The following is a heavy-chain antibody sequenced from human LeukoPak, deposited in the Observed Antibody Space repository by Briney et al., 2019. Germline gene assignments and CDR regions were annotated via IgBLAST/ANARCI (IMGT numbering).Heavy chain of an antibody. D-gene: IGHD6-13*01. V-gene: IGHV4-39*07. Sequence: SETLSLTCTVSGGSISSSSYYWGWIRQPPGKGLEWIGSIYYSGSTYYNPSLKSRVTISVDTSKNQFSLKLSSVTAADTAVYYCARGQGSWSDFDYWGQGTLVTVSS. CDR3: ARGQGSWSDFDY. J-gene: IGHJ4*02. CDR1: GGSISSSSYY. CDR2: IYYSGST.